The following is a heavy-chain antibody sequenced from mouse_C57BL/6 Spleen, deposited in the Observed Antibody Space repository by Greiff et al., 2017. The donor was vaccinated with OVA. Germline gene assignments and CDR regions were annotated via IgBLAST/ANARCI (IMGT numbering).Heavy chain of an antibody. J-gene: IGHJ4*01. CDR3: TRDRDYGSSSYAMDY. CDR1: GFTFSSYA. D-gene: IGHD1-1*01. V-gene: IGHV5-9-1*02. Sequence: EVMLVESGAGLVKPGGSLKLSCAASGFTFSSYAMSWVRQTPEKRLEWVAYISSGGDYIYYADTVKGRFTISRDNARNTLYLQMSSLKSEDTAMYYCTRDRDYGSSSYAMDYWGQGTSVTVSS. CDR2: ISSGGDYI.